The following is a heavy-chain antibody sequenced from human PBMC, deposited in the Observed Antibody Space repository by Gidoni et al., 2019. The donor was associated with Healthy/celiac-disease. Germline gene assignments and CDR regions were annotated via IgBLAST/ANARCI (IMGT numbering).Heavy chain of an antibody. V-gene: IGHV3-23*01. Sequence: EVQLLEPGGVLVQPGGSLRLSCAASGFTFSSYAMSWVRQAPGKGLGWVSAICGSGGSKYYADSVKGRFTISRDNSKNTLYLQMNSLRAEDTAVYYCAKDRVATYVRIFDYWGQGTLVTVSS. D-gene: IGHD5-12*01. CDR3: AKDRVATYVRIFDY. J-gene: IGHJ4*02. CDR1: GFTFSSYA. CDR2: ICGSGGSK.